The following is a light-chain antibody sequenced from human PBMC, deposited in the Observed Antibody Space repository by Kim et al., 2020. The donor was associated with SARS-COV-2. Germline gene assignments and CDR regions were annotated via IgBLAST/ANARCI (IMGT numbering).Light chain of an antibody. CDR2: AAS. Sequence: DIQMTQSPSSLSASVGDRVTITCRASQDINNFLAWYQQKPGKVPKVLIYAASTLQSGVPSRFSGSGSGTEFTLTIRSLQPEDVATYFCQNYNGAPFTFGQGTRLE. V-gene: IGKV1-27*01. CDR3: QNYNGAPFT. CDR1: QDINNF. J-gene: IGKJ5*01.